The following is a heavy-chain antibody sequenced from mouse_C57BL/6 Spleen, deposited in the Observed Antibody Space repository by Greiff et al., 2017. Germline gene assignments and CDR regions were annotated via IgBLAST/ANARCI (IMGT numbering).Heavy chain of an antibody. Sequence: EVQLQQSGAELVRPGASVKLSCTASGFNIKDYYMHWVKQRPEQGLEWIGRIDPEDGDTEYAPKFQGKATMTADTSSNTAYLQLSSLTSEDTAVSSCIPIYYDYDGYYFDYWGQGTTLTVSA. V-gene: IGHV14-1*01. J-gene: IGHJ2*01. D-gene: IGHD2-4*01. CDR3: IPIYYDYDGYYFDY. CDR1: GFNIKDYY. CDR2: IDPEDGDT.